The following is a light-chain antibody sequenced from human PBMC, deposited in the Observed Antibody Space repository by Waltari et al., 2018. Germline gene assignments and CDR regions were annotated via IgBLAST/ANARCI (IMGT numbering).Light chain of an antibody. Sequence: QSALTQPASVSGSPGQSITISCTGTSSDVGGYNYVSWYQQHPGKAPKLMSYEVSKRPSGVSNRFSGSKSGNTASLTISGLQAEEEADYYCSSYTSSSTWVFGGGTKLTVL. CDR3: SSYTSSSTWV. J-gene: IGLJ3*02. CDR2: EVS. CDR1: SSDVGGYNY. V-gene: IGLV2-14*01.